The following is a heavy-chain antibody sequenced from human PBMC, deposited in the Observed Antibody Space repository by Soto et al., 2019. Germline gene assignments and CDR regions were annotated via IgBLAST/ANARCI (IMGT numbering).Heavy chain of an antibody. CDR3: ARPLDSSAYYQDWYCDL. V-gene: IGHV3-21*01. J-gene: IGHJ2*01. CDR2: ISGGSSYL. Sequence: EVQLVESGGGLVKPGGSLRLSCAASGFTFSGHSMNWVRQAPGKGLEWVSSISGGSSYLYYADSVKGRFTISRDNAKNSLYLQMNSLRAEDTAVYYCARPLDSSAYYQDWYCDLWGRGTLVTVSS. CDR1: GFTFSGHS. D-gene: IGHD3-22*01.